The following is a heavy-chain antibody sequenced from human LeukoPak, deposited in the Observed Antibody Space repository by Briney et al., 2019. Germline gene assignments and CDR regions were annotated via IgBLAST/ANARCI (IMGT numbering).Heavy chain of an antibody. J-gene: IGHJ3*02. CDR2: IYHNGDT. V-gene: IGHV4-59*01. D-gene: IGHD3-10*01. CDR3: ARKIRGVDASDI. Sequence: PSETLSLTCTVSGGSMTSYYWTLIRQPPGKGLEWIGYIYHNGDTNYNPSLKSRVTISVDTSKNQFPLKVNSVTAADTAVYYCARKIRGVDASDIWGQGTMVTVSS. CDR1: GGSMTSYY.